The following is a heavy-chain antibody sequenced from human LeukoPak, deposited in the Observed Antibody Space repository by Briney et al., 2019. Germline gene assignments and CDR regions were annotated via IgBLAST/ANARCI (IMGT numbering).Heavy chain of an antibody. V-gene: IGHV3-74*01. CDR2: INSDGSDT. CDR3: ARPPYSSGSFDL. Sequence: PGGSLRLSCAASGLTFSSYWMHWVRQVPGKGLVWVSRINSDGSDTTHADSVKGRFTISRDNAKNTLYLQMNNLRAEDTAVYYCARPPYSSGSFDLWGRGTLVTVSS. D-gene: IGHD6-19*01. CDR1: GLTFSSYW. J-gene: IGHJ2*01.